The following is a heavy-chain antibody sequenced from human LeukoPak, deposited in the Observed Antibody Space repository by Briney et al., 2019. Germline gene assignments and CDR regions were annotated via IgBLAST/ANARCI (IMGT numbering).Heavy chain of an antibody. CDR3: ARSPDYSGSYWCRD. D-gene: IGHD1-26*01. CDR1: GYTFTSYA. Sequence: ASVKVSCKASGYTFTSYAMHWVRQAPGQRLEWMGWISAYNGNTNYAQKLQGRVTMTTDTSTSTAYMELRSLRSDDTAVYYCARSPDYSGSYWCRDWGQGTLVTVSS. J-gene: IGHJ4*02. V-gene: IGHV1-18*01. CDR2: ISAYNGNT.